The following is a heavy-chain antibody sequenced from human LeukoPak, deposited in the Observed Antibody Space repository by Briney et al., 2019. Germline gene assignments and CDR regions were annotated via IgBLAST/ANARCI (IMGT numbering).Heavy chain of an antibody. CDR3: ARMTYYYDSSGYPREGYFDY. J-gene: IGHJ4*02. CDR2: LTSDGGST. CDR1: GFTFSSYD. Sequence: GGSLRLSCAASGFTFSSYDMSWVRQAPGKGLEWVSSLTSDGGSTEYADSVKGRFTISRDNAKNSLYLQMNSLRAEDTAVYYCARMTYYYDSSGYPREGYFDYWGQGTLVTVSS. D-gene: IGHD3-22*01. V-gene: IGHV3-23*01.